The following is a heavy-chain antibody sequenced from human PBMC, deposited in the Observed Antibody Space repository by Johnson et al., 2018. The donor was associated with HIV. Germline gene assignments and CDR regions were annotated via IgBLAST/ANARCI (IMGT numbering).Heavy chain of an antibody. Sequence: QVQLVESGGGLVQPGGSLRLSCAASGFTFSSYWMHWVRQAPGKGLEWVAVISYDGSNKYYADSVKGRFTISRDNSKNTLYLQMNSLRAEDTAVYYCAKPSTESAFDIWGQGTMVTVSS. V-gene: IGHV3-30*18. J-gene: IGHJ3*02. D-gene: IGHD1-1*01. CDR3: AKPSTESAFDI. CDR1: GFTFSSYW. CDR2: ISYDGSNK.